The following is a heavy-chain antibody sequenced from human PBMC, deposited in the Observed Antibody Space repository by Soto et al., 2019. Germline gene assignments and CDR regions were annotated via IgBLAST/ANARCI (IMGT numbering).Heavy chain of an antibody. V-gene: IGHV5-51*01. CDR2: IYPGDSDT. D-gene: IGHD3-10*01. Sequence: GESLKISCKGSGYSFTIYWIGWVRQMPGKGLEWMGIIYPGDSDTRYSPSFQGQVTISADKSISTAYLQWSSLKASDTAMYYCXRHDYSGSPNYYYGMDVWGQGTTVTVSS. J-gene: IGHJ6*02. CDR1: GYSFTIYW. CDR3: XRHDYSGSPNYYYGMDV.